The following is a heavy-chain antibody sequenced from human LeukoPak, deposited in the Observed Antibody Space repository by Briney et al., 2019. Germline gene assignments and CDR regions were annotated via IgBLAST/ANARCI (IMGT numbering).Heavy chain of an antibody. CDR1: GYSISSSSYY. D-gene: IGHD6-13*01. J-gene: IGHJ4*02. V-gene: IGHV4-39*07. CDR2: IYYSGST. CDR3: ARNLIPEQLVLNF. Sequence: SETLSLTCTVSGYSISSSSYYWGWIRQPPGKGLEWIGSIYYSGSTYYNPSLKSRVTISVDTSKNQFSLKLSSVTAADTAVYYCARNLIPEQLVLNFWGQGTLVTVSS.